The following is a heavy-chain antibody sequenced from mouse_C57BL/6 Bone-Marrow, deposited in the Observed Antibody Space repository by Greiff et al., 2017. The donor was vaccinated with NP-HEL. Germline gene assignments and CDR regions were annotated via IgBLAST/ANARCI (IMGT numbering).Heavy chain of an antibody. CDR2: IDPSDSYT. V-gene: IGHV1-59*01. CDR1: GYTFTSYW. CDR3: ANHFGSSYAMDY. Sequence: QVQLQQPGAELVRPGTSVKLSCKASGYTFTSYWMHWVKQRPGQGLEWIGVIDPSDSYTNYNQKFKGKATLTVDTSSSTAYMQLSSLTSEDSAVYYCANHFGSSYAMDYWGQGTSVTVSS. J-gene: IGHJ4*01. D-gene: IGHD1-1*01.